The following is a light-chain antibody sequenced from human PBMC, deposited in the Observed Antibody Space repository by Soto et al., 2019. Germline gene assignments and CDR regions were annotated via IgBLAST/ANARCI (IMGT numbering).Light chain of an antibody. J-gene: IGKJ2*01. CDR1: QSVGSN. CDR3: QQYNIWPQT. Sequence: EIVMTQSPATLSVSPGERATLSCRASQSVGSNLAWYQKKPGQAPRLLIYGASTRATGIPARFSGSGSGTEFTLTVSSLQSEDFAVYYCQQYNIWPQTFGQGTKLEIK. V-gene: IGKV3-15*01. CDR2: GAS.